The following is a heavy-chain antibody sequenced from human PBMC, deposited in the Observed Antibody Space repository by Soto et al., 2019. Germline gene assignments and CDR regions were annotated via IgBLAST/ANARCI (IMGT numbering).Heavy chain of an antibody. CDR1: GFTLSRYA. V-gene: IGHV3-23*01. CDR2: ISGSGGST. Sequence: GGALRHSCAASGFTLSRYAMSWVRQAPGKGLEWVSAISGSGGSTYYADSVKGRFTISRDNSKNTLYLQINSLRAEYTAVYYCAKGPILTWGQGTLVTVSS. CDR3: AKGPILT. J-gene: IGHJ5*02.